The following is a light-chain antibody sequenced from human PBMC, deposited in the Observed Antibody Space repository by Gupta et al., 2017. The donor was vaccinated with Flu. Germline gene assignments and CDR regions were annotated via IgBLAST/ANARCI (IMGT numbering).Light chain of an antibody. CDR2: ENN. V-gene: IGLV1-51*02. Sequence: HSVLTQPPSVSAAPAQQVPISCSGSSSNIGNNYVSWYQQFPGTAPKLLIYENNKRPSRIPGRFSGSKSGTSATLGITGPQTGDEADYYCGTWDSSLSAGVFGGGTKLTVL. J-gene: IGLJ3*02. CDR3: GTWDSSLSAGV. CDR1: SSNIGNNY.